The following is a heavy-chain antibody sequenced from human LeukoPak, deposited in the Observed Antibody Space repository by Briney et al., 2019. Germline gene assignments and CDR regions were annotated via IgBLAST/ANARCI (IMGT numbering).Heavy chain of an antibody. CDR1: GGSISSSNW. CDR3: GTYDRADKLDY. CDR2: IYHSGST. J-gene: IGHJ4*02. D-gene: IGHD3-3*01. V-gene: IGHV4-4*02. Sequence: PSETLSLTCAVSGGSISSSNWWSWVRQPPGKGLEWIGEIYHSGSTNFNPSLKSRVTISVDKSNNQFSLKLRSVTAADTAMYYCGTYDRADKLDYWGQGTLVTVSS.